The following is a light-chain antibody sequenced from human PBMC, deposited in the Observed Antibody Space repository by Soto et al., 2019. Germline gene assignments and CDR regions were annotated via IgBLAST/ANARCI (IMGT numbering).Light chain of an antibody. CDR3: QHYRTS. J-gene: IGKJ4*01. CDR2: GAS. Sequence: EIVLTQSPGTLSLSPGERGTISCRASQGVSSSYLAWYQQKPGQPPRLLIYGASSRATGIPDRFSGSGSGTDFTLTITRLEPEDFAVYYCQHYRTSFGGGTKVEIK. CDR1: QGVSSSY. V-gene: IGKV3-20*01.